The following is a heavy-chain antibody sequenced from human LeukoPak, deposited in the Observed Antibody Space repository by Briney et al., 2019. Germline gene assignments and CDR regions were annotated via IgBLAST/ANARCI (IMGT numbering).Heavy chain of an antibody. CDR3: AKDLSGYYVGKYFDY. CDR2: ISGSGGST. V-gene: IGHV3-23*01. D-gene: IGHD3-22*01. CDR1: GFTFSSYA. Sequence: PGGSLRLSCAASGFTFSSYAMSWVRQAPGKGLEWVSAISGSGGSTYYADSVKGRFTISRDNSKNTLYLQMNSLRAEDTAVYYCAKDLSGYYVGKYFDYWGQGTLVTVSS. J-gene: IGHJ4*02.